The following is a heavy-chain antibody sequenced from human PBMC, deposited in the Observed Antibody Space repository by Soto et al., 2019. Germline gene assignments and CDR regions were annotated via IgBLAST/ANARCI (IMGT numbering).Heavy chain of an antibody. V-gene: IGHV3-48*04. D-gene: IGHD5-12*01. CDR1: GFTFSTYT. CDR3: VSASGIIVAHNYFDF. Sequence: EVQLEESGGGLVQSGGSLRLSCEAFGFTFSTYTMNWVRQAPGKGLEWVSYISSSGRTISYADPVKGRFSISRDNAKSSLYLQMSSLRGEDTAVYYCVSASGIIVAHNYFDFWGQGTLVTVSS. J-gene: IGHJ4*02. CDR2: ISSSGRTI.